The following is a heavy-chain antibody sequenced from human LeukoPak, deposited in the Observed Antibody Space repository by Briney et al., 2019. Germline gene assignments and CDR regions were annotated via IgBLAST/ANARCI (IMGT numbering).Heavy chain of an antibody. J-gene: IGHJ4*02. CDR1: GFNFSTYP. CDR2: ISSGGDST. Sequence: GGSLRLSCAPSGFNFSTYPMHWVRQAPGKGLEWVSAISSGGDSTYYADSVKGRFAISRDNSKNTLYLQMKSLRAEDSAVYYCAKVRSYDFWSGFYGFFDSWGQGTLVTVSS. CDR3: AKVRSYDFWSGFYGFFDS. V-gene: IGHV3-23*01. D-gene: IGHD3-3*01.